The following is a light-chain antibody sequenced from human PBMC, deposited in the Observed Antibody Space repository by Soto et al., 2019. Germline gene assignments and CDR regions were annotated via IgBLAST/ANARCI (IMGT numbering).Light chain of an antibody. CDR2: EVR. Sequence: QPASVSGSLGQSITISCTGSNRDIGAYNLVSWYQQYPDTAPKLIIYEVRNRPSGVSYRFTGSRSGNTASLTISALQADDESTFYCSSYTTTSTLLFGGGTKVTVL. V-gene: IGLV2-14*01. CDR3: SSYTTTSTLL. CDR1: NRDIGAYNL. J-gene: IGLJ3*02.